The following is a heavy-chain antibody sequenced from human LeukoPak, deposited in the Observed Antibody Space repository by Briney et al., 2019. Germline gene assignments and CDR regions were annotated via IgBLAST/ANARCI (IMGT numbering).Heavy chain of an antibody. V-gene: IGHV4-4*07. Sequence: SETLSLTCTVSGGSFSSYYWSWIRQPAGKGLEWIGRIYTSGSTNYNPSLKSRVTMSVDTSKNQFSLKLSSVTAADTAVYYCAILHSGSYEEGWFDPWGQGTLVTVSS. J-gene: IGHJ5*02. CDR1: GGSFSSYY. D-gene: IGHD1-26*01. CDR3: AILHSGSYEEGWFDP. CDR2: IYTSGST.